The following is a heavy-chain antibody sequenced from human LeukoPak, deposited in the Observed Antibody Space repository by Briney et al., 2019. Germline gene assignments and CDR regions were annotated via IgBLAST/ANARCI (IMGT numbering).Heavy chain of an antibody. V-gene: IGHV1-2*02. CDR3: ARSAYNYGYVYFDH. CDR1: GYTFTGCF. CDR2: IDPNSDNI. D-gene: IGHD5-18*01. Sequence: GASVKVSCKASGYTFTGCFIHYVRQAPGQGLEWMGWIDPNSDNIRCSETFKDRVTMTRDTSTNTAYMELSWLRSDDTAVYYCARSAYNYGYVYFDHWGQGTLVIVSS. J-gene: IGHJ4*02.